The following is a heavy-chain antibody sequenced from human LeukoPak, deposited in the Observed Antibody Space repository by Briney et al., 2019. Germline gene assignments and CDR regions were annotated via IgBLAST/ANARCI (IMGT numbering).Heavy chain of an antibody. Sequence: PGGSLRLSCAASGFAFNTFSMNWVRQAPGRGLEWVSSVSSDSAYIYYADSLRGRFTISRDNARNSLYLQINSLRAEDTAVYYCATESGTYSGTCFDYWGQGTLVTVSS. CDR3: ATESGTYSGTCFDY. CDR1: GFAFNTFS. V-gene: IGHV3-21*01. CDR2: VSSDSAYI. D-gene: IGHD1-26*01. J-gene: IGHJ4*02.